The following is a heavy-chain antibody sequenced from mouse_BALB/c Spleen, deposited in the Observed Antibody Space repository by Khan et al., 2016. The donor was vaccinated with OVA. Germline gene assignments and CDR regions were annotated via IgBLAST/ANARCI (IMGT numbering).Heavy chain of an antibody. D-gene: IGHD6-1*01. CDR3: AASASYWCFDV. V-gene: IGHV9-3-1*01. CDR1: GYTFTNYG. CDR2: INTYTGEP. J-gene: IGHJ1*01. Sequence: QIQLVQSGPELKKPGETVKISCKASGYTFTNYGMNWVKQAPGKGLKWMGWINTYTGEPTYADDFKGRFAFSLETSANTAYLQINNLKNDDTSTYFCAASASYWCFDVWGPGTTVTVSS.